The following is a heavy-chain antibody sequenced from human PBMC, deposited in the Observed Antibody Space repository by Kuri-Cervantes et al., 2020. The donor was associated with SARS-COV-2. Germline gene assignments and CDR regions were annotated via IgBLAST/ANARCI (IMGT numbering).Heavy chain of an antibody. CDR2: INHSGGNT. J-gene: IGHJ3*01. CDR1: GGFISAYY. CDR3: ARSWAGGFEV. V-gene: IGHV4-59*01. Sequence: SQTLSLTCAVSGGFISAYYWSWIRQSPGQGLQWIGYINHSGGNTNYNPSPKSRVTISVDTSKNQVSLKLSSVTAADTAVYYCARSWAGGFEVWGQGRAVTVSS. D-gene: IGHD6-19*01.